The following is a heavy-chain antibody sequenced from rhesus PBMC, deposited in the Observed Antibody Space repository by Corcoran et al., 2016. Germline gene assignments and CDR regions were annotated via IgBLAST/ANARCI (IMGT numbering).Heavy chain of an antibody. J-gene: IGHJ4*01. Sequence: EVQLVESGGGLAKPGGSLRLSCAASGLTFSSYWMNWVRQTPGKGLEWISAINSGGGSTYYADSGKGRFTISRDNSKNTLSLQMNSLRAEDTAVYYCAKAEYCSGIYCYDEYYFDYWGQGVLVTVSS. D-gene: IGHD2-27*01. CDR1: GLTFSSYW. V-gene: IGHV3S42*01. CDR3: AKAEYCSGIYCYDEYYFDY. CDR2: INSGGGST.